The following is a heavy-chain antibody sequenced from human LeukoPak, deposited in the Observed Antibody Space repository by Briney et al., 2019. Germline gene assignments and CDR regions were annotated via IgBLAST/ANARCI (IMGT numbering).Heavy chain of an antibody. V-gene: IGHV1-8*01. D-gene: IGHD3-3*01. J-gene: IGHJ4*02. CDR3: ARGKRLDYDFWSGSLGTFDY. Sequence: GASVKVSCKASGYTFTSYDINWVRQATGQGREWMGWMNPNSGNTGYAQKFQGRVTMTRNTSISTAYMELSSLRSEDTAVYYCARGKRLDYDFWSGSLGTFDYWGQGTLVTVSS. CDR1: GYTFTSYD. CDR2: MNPNSGNT.